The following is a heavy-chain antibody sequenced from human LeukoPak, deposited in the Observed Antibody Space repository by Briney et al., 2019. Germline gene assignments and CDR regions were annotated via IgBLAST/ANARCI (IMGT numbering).Heavy chain of an antibody. J-gene: IGHJ3*02. CDR1: GFTFSSYS. CDR3: ARDNGVPAAMGRTMDAFDI. V-gene: IGHV3-21*01. D-gene: IGHD2-2*01. Sequence: GGSLRLSCAASGFTFSSYSMNWVRQAPGKGLEWVSSISSSSSYIYYADSVKGRFTISRDNAKNSLYLQMNSLRAEDTAVYYCARDNGVPAAMGRTMDAFDIWGQGTMVTVSS. CDR2: ISSSSSYI.